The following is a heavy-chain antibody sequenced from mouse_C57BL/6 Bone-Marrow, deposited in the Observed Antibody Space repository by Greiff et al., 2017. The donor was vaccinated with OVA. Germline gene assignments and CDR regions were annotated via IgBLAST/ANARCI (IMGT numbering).Heavy chain of an antibody. J-gene: IGHJ2*01. CDR1: GYTFTSYW. D-gene: IGHD2-2*01. V-gene: IGHV1-69*01. Sequence: QVQLQQPGAELVMPGASVKLSCKASGYTFTSYWMHWVKQRPGQGLEWIGEIDPSDSYTNYNQKFKGKSTLTVDKSSSTAYMQLSSLTSEDSAVYYCARLGVTTSFDYWGQGTTLTVSS. CDR3: ARLGVTTSFDY. CDR2: IDPSDSYT.